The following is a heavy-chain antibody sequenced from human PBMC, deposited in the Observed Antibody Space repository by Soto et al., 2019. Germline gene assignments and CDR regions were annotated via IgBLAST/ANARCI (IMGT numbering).Heavy chain of an antibody. Sequence: PGGSLRLSCAASGFTVSSNYMSWVRQAPGKGLEWVSVIYSGGSTYYADSVLGRFTISRDNSKNTLYLQMNSLRAEDTAVYYCARDSCSGGSCYWTFEYWGQGPLVTVSS. J-gene: IGHJ4*02. CDR3: ARDSCSGGSCYWTFEY. CDR2: IYSGGST. D-gene: IGHD2-15*01. CDR1: GFTVSSNY. V-gene: IGHV3-53*05.